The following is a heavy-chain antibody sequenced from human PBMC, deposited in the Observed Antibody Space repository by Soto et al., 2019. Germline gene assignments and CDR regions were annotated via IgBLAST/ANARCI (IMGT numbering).Heavy chain of an antibody. CDR1: GFTFRNFG. Sequence: VQLVESGGGLIQPGGSLRVSCAASGFTFRNFGMHWVRQAPGKGLEWVAVISYDGTNKYYADSVKGRFTISRDNSKNTLYLQINSLRAEDTAVYYCAKAVPPFVVVTASDYWGQGTLVTVSS. V-gene: IGHV3-30*18. J-gene: IGHJ4*02. CDR3: AKAVPPFVVVTASDY. D-gene: IGHD2-21*02. CDR2: ISYDGTNK.